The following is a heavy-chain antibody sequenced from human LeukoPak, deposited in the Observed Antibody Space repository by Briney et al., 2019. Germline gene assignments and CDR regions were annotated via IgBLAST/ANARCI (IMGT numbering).Heavy chain of an antibody. CDR3: ARTTMVRGVIIALEYNWFDP. D-gene: IGHD3-10*01. V-gene: IGHV4-59*01. CDR2: IYYSGST. Sequence: SETLSLTCTVSGSSISSYYWSWIRQPPGKGLEWIGYIYYSGSTNYNPSLKSRVTISVDTSKNQFSLKLGSVTAADTAVYYCARTTMVRGVIIALEYNWFDPWGQGTLVTVSS. J-gene: IGHJ5*02. CDR1: GSSISSYY.